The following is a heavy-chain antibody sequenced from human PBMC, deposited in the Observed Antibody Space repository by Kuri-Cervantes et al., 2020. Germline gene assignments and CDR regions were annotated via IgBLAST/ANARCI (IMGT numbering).Heavy chain of an antibody. CDR3: ARDRGD. Sequence: GESLKISCAASGFTFSSYGMHWIRQAPGKGLEWVSSISSSSSYIYYADSVKGRFTISRDNAKNSLYLQMNSLRAEDTAVYYCARDRGDWGQGTLVTVSS. V-gene: IGHV3-21*01. D-gene: IGHD3-3*01. CDR2: ISSSSSYI. J-gene: IGHJ4*02. CDR1: GFTFSSYG.